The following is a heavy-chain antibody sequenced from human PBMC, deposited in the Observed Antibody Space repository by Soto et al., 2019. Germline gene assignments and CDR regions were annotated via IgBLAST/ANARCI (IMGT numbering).Heavy chain of an antibody. Sequence: SETLSLTCTVSGVSISSGDYYWSWIRQPPGKGLEWIGSIYYSGSTYYNPSLKSRVTISVDTSKNQFSLKLSSVTAADTAVYYCASSDDYGDYVGRIDYWGQGTLVTVSS. J-gene: IGHJ4*02. CDR3: ASSDDYGDYVGRIDY. D-gene: IGHD4-17*01. CDR1: GVSISSGDYY. CDR2: IYYSGST. V-gene: IGHV4-39*01.